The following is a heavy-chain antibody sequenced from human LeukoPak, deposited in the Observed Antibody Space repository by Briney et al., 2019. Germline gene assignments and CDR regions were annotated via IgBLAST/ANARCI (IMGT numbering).Heavy chain of an antibody. CDR1: GYTFTSYG. V-gene: IGHV1-69*06. D-gene: IGHD5-24*01. Sequence: GASVKVSCKASGYTFTSYGISWVRQAPGQGLEWMGGIIPIFGTANYAQKFQGRVTITADKSTSTAYMELSSLRSEDTAVYYCARDPLEMATINFSDYWGQGTLVTVSS. CDR2: IIPIFGTA. CDR3: ARDPLEMATINFSDY. J-gene: IGHJ4*02.